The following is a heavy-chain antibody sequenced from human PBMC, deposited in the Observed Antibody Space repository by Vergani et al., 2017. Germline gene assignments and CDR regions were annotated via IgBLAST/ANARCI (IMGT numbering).Heavy chain of an antibody. CDR1: GYTFTGYY. CDR2: INPKNGLT. D-gene: IGHD3-16*01. J-gene: IGHJ4*02. V-gene: IGHV1-2*02. Sequence: QVQLVQSGAEVKRPGASVKVSCKASGYTFTGYYLHWVRLAPGQGLEWMGWINPKNGLTKYAQRFQGRVSLTRDTSISTAYMELSRLRSDDTAVYYCTSFPTETSEYYDSTGYYHRFFEKWGQGTLVTVSS. CDR3: TSFPTETSEYYDSTGYYHRFFEK.